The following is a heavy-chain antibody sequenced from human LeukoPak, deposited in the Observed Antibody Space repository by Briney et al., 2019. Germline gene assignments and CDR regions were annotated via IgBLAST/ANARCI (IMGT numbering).Heavy chain of an antibody. Sequence: ASVKVSCKASGGTFSNYALSWVRQAPGRGLEWMGGTTPIFGSAEYAQNLQGRVTVTTDESTSTAYMEMSSLRSDDTAVYYCAGALFHYDSSGYDMGAYDIWGQGTMVTVSS. D-gene: IGHD3-22*01. CDR3: AGALFHYDSSGYDMGAYDI. J-gene: IGHJ3*02. V-gene: IGHV1-69*05. CDR2: TTPIFGSA. CDR1: GGTFSNYA.